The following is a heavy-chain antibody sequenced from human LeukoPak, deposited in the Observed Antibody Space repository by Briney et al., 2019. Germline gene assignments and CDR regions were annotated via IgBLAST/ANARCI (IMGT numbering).Heavy chain of an antibody. J-gene: IGHJ4*02. CDR1: GFSFSNYG. V-gene: IGHV3-30*18. D-gene: IGHD6-19*01. Sequence: GGSLRLSCAASGFSFSNYGMHWVRQAPGKGLECVAVISFDGSNKYYADSVQGRFTISRDNSKNTLWLQMNSLRAEDTALYYCAKERSGGWPFDYWGQGTLVTVSS. CDR2: ISFDGSNK. CDR3: AKERSGGWPFDY.